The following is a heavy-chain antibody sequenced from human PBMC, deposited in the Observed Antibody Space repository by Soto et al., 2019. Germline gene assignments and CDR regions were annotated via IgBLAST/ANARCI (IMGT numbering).Heavy chain of an antibody. Sequence: GGSLRLSCAASGFTFSSYSMNWVRQAPGKGLEWVSSISSSSSYIYYADSVKGRFTISRDNAKNSLYLQMNSLRAEDTAVYYCARDGVEYSYADYYYGMDVWGQGTTVTVSS. CDR2: ISSSSSYI. D-gene: IGHD5-18*01. V-gene: IGHV3-21*01. CDR3: ARDGVEYSYADYYYGMDV. CDR1: GFTFSSYS. J-gene: IGHJ6*02.